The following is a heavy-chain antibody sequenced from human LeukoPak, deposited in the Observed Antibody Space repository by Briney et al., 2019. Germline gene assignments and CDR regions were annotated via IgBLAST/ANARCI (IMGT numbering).Heavy chain of an antibody. CDR3: ARDAPYYDILTGYQDYYYGMDV. CDR2: INPNSGGT. J-gene: IGHJ6*02. V-gene: IGHV1-2*02. D-gene: IGHD3-9*01. CDR1: GYTFTGYY. Sequence: VASVKVSCKASGYTFTGYYMHWVRQAPGQGLEWMGWINPNSGGTHYAQKFQGRVTMTRDTSISTAYMELSRLRSDDTAVYYCARDAPYYDILTGYQDYYYGMDVWGQGTTVTVSS.